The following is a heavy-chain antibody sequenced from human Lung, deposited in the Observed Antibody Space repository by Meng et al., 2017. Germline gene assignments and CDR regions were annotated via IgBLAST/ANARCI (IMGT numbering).Heavy chain of an antibody. V-gene: IGHV3-66*01. D-gene: IGHD5-18*01. Sequence: VRLVESGGGLVQPGGSLRLSCAASGFTVSHNYMSWVRQAPGKGLEWVSVIYSGGNTYYADSVKGRFTISRDNSKNTVFLQINSLRAEDTAIYYCAKEAAMASWGQGTLVTVSS. J-gene: IGHJ5*02. CDR1: GFTVSHNY. CDR2: IYSGGNT. CDR3: AKEAAMAS.